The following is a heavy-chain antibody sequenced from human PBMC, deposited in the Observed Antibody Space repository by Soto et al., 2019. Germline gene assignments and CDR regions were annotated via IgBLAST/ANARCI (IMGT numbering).Heavy chain of an antibody. CDR2: INAGNGNT. CDR3: ARDLGGWPDY. CDR1: GYTLTSYA. D-gene: IGHD2-15*01. Sequence: ASVKVSCKASGYTLTSYAMHWVRQAPVQRLELMGWINAGNGNTKYSQKFQGRVTITRDTSASTAYMELSSLRSEDTAVYYCARDLGGWPDYWGQGTLVTVSS. J-gene: IGHJ4*02. V-gene: IGHV1-3*01.